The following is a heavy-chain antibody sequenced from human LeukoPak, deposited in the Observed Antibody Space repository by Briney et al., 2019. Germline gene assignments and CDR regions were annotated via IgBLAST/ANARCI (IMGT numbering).Heavy chain of an antibody. V-gene: IGHV3-48*02. J-gene: IGHJ4*02. CDR2: ISTGTSII. CDR3: AREWAYSFDY. CDR1: GFTFSSYS. D-gene: IGHD1-26*01. Sequence: GGPLRLSCAASGFTFSSYSMNWVRQAPGKGVEWISYISTGTSIIYYADSVKGRFIISRDNAKDSLYLQMNSLRDEDTALYYCAREWAYSFDYWGQGTLVTVSS.